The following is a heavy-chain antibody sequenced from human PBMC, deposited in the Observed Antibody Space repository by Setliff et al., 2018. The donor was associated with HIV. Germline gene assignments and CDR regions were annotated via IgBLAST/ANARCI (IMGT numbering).Heavy chain of an antibody. J-gene: IGHJ4*02. V-gene: IGHV3-20*04. D-gene: IGHD6-19*01. CDR1: GFTFDDYG. CDR2: INWNGGST. CDR3: ARVGFKGIAVAGSLGAFDY. Sequence: PGGSLRLSCAASGFTFDDYGMAWVRQVAGKGLEWVSGINWNGGSTIYADSMKGRFTISRDNAKNSLYLQMNSLRADDTALYYCARVGFKGIAVAGSLGAFDYWGQGTQVTVTS.